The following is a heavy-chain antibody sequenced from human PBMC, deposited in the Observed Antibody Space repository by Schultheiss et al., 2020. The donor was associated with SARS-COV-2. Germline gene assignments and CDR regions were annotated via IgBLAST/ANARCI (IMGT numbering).Heavy chain of an antibody. V-gene: IGHV1-69*13. CDR3: ARAGTVVVTGWFDP. D-gene: IGHD2-21*02. Sequence: PVKVSCKASGYTFTSYGISWVRQAPGQGLEWMGGIIPIFGTANYAQKFQGRVTITADESTSTAYMELSSLRSEDTAVYYCARAGTVVVTGWFDPWGQGTLVTVSS. CDR1: GYTFTSYG. J-gene: IGHJ5*02. CDR2: IIPIFGTA.